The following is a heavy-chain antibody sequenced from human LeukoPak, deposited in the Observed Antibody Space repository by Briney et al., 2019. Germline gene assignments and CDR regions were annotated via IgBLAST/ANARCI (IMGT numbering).Heavy chain of an antibody. Sequence: ASVKVSCKASAYTFTTYYMHWVRQAPGQGLEWLGIINPSGGATSYTQKFQGRVTRTRDTSTSTVYMELSSLRSEDTVVYYCARDGSPHVSMAVVTSPDYWGQGTLVTVSS. J-gene: IGHJ4*02. D-gene: IGHD3-22*01. CDR2: INPSGGAT. CDR3: ARDGSPHVSMAVVTSPDY. CDR1: AYTFTTYY. V-gene: IGHV1-46*01.